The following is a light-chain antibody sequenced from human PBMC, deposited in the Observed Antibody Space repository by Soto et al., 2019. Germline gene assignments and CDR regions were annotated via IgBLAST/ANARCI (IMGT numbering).Light chain of an antibody. V-gene: IGKV2-28*01. CDR3: MQALQSLMYT. CDR2: LGS. Sequence: DIVMTQSPLSLPVTPGEPASISCRSSQSLLHSNGYNYLDWYLQKPGQSPQLLIYLGSNRASGVPDRVSGSGSGTYCTLKSSRVEAEDVGVYYCMQALQSLMYTFGQGTMLEIK. J-gene: IGKJ2*01. CDR1: QSLLHSNGYNY.